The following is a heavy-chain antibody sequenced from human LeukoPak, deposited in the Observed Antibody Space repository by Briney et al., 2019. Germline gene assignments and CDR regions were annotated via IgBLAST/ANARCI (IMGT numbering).Heavy chain of an antibody. V-gene: IGHV3-48*03. CDR3: ARGGIYDLDDSFDM. CDR2: ISRSGTTI. D-gene: IGHD2/OR15-2a*01. J-gene: IGHJ3*02. Sequence: GSLRLSCAASQFTFSNYEMNWVRQAPGKGLECVAYISRSGTTILYADSVEGRFTISRDNAKSTMFLQMSSLRTEDTAVYYCARGGIYDLDDSFDMWGHGTKVIVAS. CDR1: QFTFSNYE.